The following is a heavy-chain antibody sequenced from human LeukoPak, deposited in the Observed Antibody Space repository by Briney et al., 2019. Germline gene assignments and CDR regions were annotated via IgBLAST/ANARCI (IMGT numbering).Heavy chain of an antibody. Sequence: GGSLRLSCAASGFTFSNYWMHWVRQAPGKGPVWVSRINTDGNITTYADSVKGRFTISRDSAKNALYLQMNSLRAEDTAVYYCTRELSGSSSRHFDYWGQGTLVTVSS. CDR1: GFTFSNYW. V-gene: IGHV3-74*01. CDR3: TRELSGSSSRHFDY. D-gene: IGHD6-13*01. CDR2: INTDGNIT. J-gene: IGHJ4*02.